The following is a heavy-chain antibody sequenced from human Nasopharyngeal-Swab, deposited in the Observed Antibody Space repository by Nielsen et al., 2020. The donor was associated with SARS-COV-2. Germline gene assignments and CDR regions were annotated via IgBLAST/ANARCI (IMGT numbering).Heavy chain of an antibody. CDR2: ISWNSGSI. J-gene: IGHJ4*02. Sequence: SLKISCAASGFTFDYYAMHWVRQAPGKGLEWVSSISWNSGSIGYADSVKGRFTISRDNAKNSLYLQMNSLRAEDTALYYCARGWYYFDYWGQGTLVTVSS. CDR3: ARGWYYFDY. CDR1: GFTFDYYA. V-gene: IGHV3-9*01. D-gene: IGHD6-19*01.